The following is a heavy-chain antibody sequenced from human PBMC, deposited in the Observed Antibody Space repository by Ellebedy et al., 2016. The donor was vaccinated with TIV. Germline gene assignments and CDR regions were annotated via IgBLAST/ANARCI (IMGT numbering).Heavy chain of an antibody. CDR1: GYTFTSYY. V-gene: IGHV1-46*04. Sequence: ASVKVSCKASGYTFTSYYVHWVRQAPGQGLEWMGRISPSGDSTIYAQNLQGRVTVTRDTSTSTVYMGLSSLRSEDTAVYYCARDGHNWNFDYWGQGTLVTVSS. CDR2: ISPSGDST. J-gene: IGHJ4*02. CDR3: ARDGHNWNFDY. D-gene: IGHD1-1*01.